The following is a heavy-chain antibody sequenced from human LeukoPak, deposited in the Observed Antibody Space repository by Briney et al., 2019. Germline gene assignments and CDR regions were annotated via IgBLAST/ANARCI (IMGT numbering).Heavy chain of an antibody. CDR3: ATDPSRGYSYGGDAFDI. Sequence: SVKVSCKASGGTFSSYTISWVRQAPGQGLEWMGRIIPILGIANYAQKFQGRVTITADKSTSTAYMELSSLRSEDTAVYYCATDPSRGYSYGGDAFDIWGQGTMVTVSS. D-gene: IGHD5-18*01. CDR2: IIPILGIA. CDR1: GGTFSSYT. V-gene: IGHV1-69*04. J-gene: IGHJ3*02.